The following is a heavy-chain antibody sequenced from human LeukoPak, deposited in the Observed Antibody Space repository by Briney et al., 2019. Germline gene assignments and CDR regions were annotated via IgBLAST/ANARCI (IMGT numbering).Heavy chain of an antibody. Sequence: ASVKVSCKTSGYTFTRYGTNWVRQAPGQGLEWVGWISVYNDATSYAQKLQGRVSLTTDPSTNTGYLELRSLTSDDTAMYYCARRTLDSSGYVFGHPTEPFYFDFWGQGTLVTVSS. D-gene: IGHD3-22*01. CDR3: ARRTLDSSGYVFGHPTEPFYFDF. CDR1: GYTFTRYG. CDR2: ISVYNDAT. V-gene: IGHV1-18*01. J-gene: IGHJ4*02.